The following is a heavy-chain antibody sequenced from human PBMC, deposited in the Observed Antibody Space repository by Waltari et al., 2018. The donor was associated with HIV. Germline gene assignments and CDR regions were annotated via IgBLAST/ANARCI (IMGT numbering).Heavy chain of an antibody. Sequence: EVQLVESGGGLVQPGGSLRLSCVASGFTFRSYWMHWVRQGPGRVLVWVSRINNDGSNTNYAHALKGRFTISRDNAKNTLYLQMNSLRAEDTAVYSCVRDYDSSGYYSANWFDPWGQGTLVTVSS. CDR2: INNDGSNT. J-gene: IGHJ5*02. CDR1: GFTFRSYW. V-gene: IGHV3-74*01. D-gene: IGHD3-22*01. CDR3: VRDYDSSGYYSANWFDP.